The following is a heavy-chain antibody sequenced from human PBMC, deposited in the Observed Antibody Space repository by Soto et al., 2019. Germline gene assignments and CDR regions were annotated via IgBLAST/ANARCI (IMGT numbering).Heavy chain of an antibody. D-gene: IGHD4-17*01. CDR1: GSTFSSYA. CDR3: ARGPDYGDYATYFDF. V-gene: IGHV1-69*01. Sequence: QVQLVQSGAEVKKPGSSVKVSCKASGSTFSSYAISWVRQAPGQGLEWVGGIIPIFGTANYAQKFQGRVTITADESTSTAYMELSSLRSEDTAVYYCARGPDYGDYATYFDFWGQGTLVTVSS. J-gene: IGHJ4*02. CDR2: IIPIFGTA.